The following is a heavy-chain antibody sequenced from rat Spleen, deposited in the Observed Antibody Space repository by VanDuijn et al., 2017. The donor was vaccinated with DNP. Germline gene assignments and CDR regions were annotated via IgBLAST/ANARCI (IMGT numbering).Heavy chain of an antibody. V-gene: IGHV5S10*01. J-gene: IGHJ3*01. CDR3: ATHGLRLYLRNWFAY. D-gene: IGHD1-2*01. Sequence: EVQLVESGGGLVQPGRSLKLSCAVSGFTFSDYYMAWVRQAPKKGLEWVATIIYDGSRTYYRDSVKGRFTISRDNAKSTLYLQMDSLRSEDTATYYCATHGLRLYLRNWFAYWGQGTLVTVSS. CDR1: GFTFSDYY. CDR2: IIYDGSRT.